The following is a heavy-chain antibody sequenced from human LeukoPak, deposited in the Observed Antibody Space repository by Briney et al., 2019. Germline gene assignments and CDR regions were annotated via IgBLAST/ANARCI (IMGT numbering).Heavy chain of an antibody. D-gene: IGHD2-2*01. CDR1: GGSISSYY. CDR2: IYYSGST. Sequence: SETLSLTCTVSGGSISSYYWSWIRQPPGKGLEWIGYIYYSGSTNYNPSLKSRVTISVDTSKNQFSLKLSSVTAADTAVYYCARGGVVILGAMNAFDIWGQGTVVTVSS. J-gene: IGHJ3*02. V-gene: IGHV4-59*01. CDR3: ARGGVVILGAMNAFDI.